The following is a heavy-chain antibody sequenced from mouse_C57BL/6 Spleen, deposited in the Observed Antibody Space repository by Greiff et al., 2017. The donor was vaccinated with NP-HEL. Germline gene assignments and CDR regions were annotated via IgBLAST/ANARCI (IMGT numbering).Heavy chain of an antibody. CDR3: ARSRSGYYIDY. V-gene: IGHV1-80*01. CDR2: IYPGDGDT. D-gene: IGHD1-3*01. J-gene: IGHJ2*01. Sequence: VQLQQSGAELVKPGASVKISCKASGYTFSSYWMNWVKQRPGKGLEWIGQIYPGDGDTNYNGKFKGKATLTADKSSSTAYMQLSSLTSEDSAVYLCARSRSGYYIDYWGQETTLTVSS. CDR1: GYTFSSYW.